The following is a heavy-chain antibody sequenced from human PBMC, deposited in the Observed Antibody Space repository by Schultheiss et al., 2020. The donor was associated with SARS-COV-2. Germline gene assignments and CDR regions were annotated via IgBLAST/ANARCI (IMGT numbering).Heavy chain of an antibody. CDR3: ANGGNSGWAWFDP. V-gene: IGHV3-23*01. CDR2: ISGSGGST. Sequence: GGSLRLSCAASGFTFSSYSMNWVRQAPGKGLEWVSAISGSGGSTYYADSVKGRFTISRDNSKNTLYLQMNSLRAEDTAVYYCANGGNSGWAWFDPWGQGTLVTVSS. J-gene: IGHJ5*02. CDR1: GFTFSSYS. D-gene: IGHD4-23*01.